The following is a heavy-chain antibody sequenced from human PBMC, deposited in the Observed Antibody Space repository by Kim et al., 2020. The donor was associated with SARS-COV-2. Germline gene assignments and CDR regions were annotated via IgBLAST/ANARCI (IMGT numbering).Heavy chain of an antibody. V-gene: IGHV4-34*01. CDR3: ARGLVVVPAAILNYYYGMDV. D-gene: IGHD2-2*02. J-gene: IGHJ6*02. CDR1: GGSFSGYY. Sequence: SETLSLTCAVYGGSFSGYYWSWIRQPPGKGLEWIGEINHSGSTNYNPSLKSRVTISVDTSKNQFSLKLSSVTAADTAVYYCARGLVVVPAAILNYYYGMDVWGQGTTVTVSS. CDR2: INHSGST.